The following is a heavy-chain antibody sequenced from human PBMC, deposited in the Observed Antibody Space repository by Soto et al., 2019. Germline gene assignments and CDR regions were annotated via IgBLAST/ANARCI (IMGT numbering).Heavy chain of an antibody. J-gene: IGHJ4*02. CDR1: GFTFSSYS. V-gene: IGHV3-21*01. Sequence: GGFLRLSCAASGFTFSSYSMNWVRQAPGKGLEWVSSISSSSYIYYADSVKGRFTISRDNAKNSLYLQMNSLRAEDTAVYYCARDLVTYYYDSSGYYGYWGQGTLVTVSS. D-gene: IGHD3-22*01. CDR3: ARDLVTYYYDSSGYYGY. CDR2: ISSSSYI.